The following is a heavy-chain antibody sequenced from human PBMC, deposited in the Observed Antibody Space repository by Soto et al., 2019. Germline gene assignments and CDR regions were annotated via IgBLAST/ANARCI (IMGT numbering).Heavy chain of an antibody. J-gene: IGHJ4*02. CDR2: ISGSAGNT. Sequence: EVQLLESGGGLVQPGGSLRLSCAASGFTFSSYAMSWVRQAPGKGLQWVSGISGSAGNTYYADSVKGRFTISRDNSKSTLYLQMNSLRVEDTAVCYCAKSTSSISSSLDYWGQGTLVTVSS. CDR1: GFTFSSYA. V-gene: IGHV3-23*01. CDR3: AKSTSSISSSLDY. D-gene: IGHD6-13*01.